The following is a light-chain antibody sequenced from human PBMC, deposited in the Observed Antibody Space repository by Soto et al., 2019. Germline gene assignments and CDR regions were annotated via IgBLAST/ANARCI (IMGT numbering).Light chain of an antibody. Sequence: QSALTQPPSVSGSPGQSVTISCTGTSSDIGTYNRVSWYRQSPGAAPKLLIYEVTSRPSGVPDRFSGAKSGNTASLTISGLQAEDEAHYYCRSYVHSATVVFGGGTKLTVL. J-gene: IGLJ2*01. CDR2: EVT. CDR1: SSDIGTYNR. CDR3: RSYVHSATVV. V-gene: IGLV2-18*02.